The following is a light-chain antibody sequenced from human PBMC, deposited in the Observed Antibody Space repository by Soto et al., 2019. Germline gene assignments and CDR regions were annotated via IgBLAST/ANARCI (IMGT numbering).Light chain of an antibody. CDR3: QQYNVWPLN. J-gene: IGKJ4*01. V-gene: IGKV3-15*01. CDR2: VAS. Sequence: EIVMTQSPVTLSVSPGDRATLSCRASQSVNSNLAWYQQKPGQTPKLLIYVASTRTTGIPARFSGSGSGTESTLTISSLQSEDFAVYYCQQYNVWPLNFGGGTKVQFK. CDR1: QSVNSN.